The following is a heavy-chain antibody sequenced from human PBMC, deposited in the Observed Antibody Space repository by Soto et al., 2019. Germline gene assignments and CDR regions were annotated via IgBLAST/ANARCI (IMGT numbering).Heavy chain of an antibody. CDR3: ATQGVGGRYVYTFDP. V-gene: IGHV4-39*01. Sequence: QLHLRESGPGLVKPSETLSLTCTVSGGSITSSSYYWGWIRQPPGKGLEWIGSIYYSGSTYYNPSLKSRFTIPVDTSKNQFSLKLSSVTAADPAVYYCATQGVGGRYVYTFDPWGQGSLVTASS. CDR1: GGSITSSSYY. CDR2: IYYSGST. J-gene: IGHJ5*02. D-gene: IGHD1-26*01.